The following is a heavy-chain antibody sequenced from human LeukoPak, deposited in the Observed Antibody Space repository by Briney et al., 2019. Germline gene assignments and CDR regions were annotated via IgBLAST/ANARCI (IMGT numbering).Heavy chain of an antibody. J-gene: IGHJ3*02. V-gene: IGHV4-59*01. CDR2: IYYSGSA. Sequence: SETLSLTCTVSGGSISNYYWSWVRQPPGKGLEWIGYIYYSGSANFNASLKSRVTISVDTSKNQFSLKLSSVTAADTAVYYCARDHDRAFDIWGQGTLVTVSS. CDR1: GGSISNYY. CDR3: ARDHDRAFDI. D-gene: IGHD3-3*01.